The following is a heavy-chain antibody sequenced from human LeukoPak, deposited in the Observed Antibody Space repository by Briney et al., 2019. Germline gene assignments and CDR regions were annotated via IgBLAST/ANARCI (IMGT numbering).Heavy chain of an antibody. CDR2: ISWDGVVT. V-gene: IGHV3-43*01. J-gene: IGHJ4*02. D-gene: IGHD1-26*01. Sequence: GGSLRLSCAASGFTFDDYTMHWVRQAPGKGLEWVSLISWDGVVTHYADSVKARFTISRDKSKNSLYLQMNSLRPEDTAFYYCAKDLSGGSYYGPFDDWGQGTLVTVSS. CDR1: GFTFDDYT. CDR3: AKDLSGGSYYGPFDD.